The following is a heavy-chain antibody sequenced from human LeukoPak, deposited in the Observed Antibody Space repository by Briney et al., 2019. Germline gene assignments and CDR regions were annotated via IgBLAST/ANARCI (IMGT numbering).Heavy chain of an antibody. CDR1: GFTFSSYS. Sequence: PGGSLGLSCAASGFTFSSYSMNWVRQAPEKGLEWVSSISSSSSYIYYADSVKGRFTISRDNSKNTLYLQMNSLRAEDTAVYYCATIRYYYDSSGYIDYWGQGTLVTVSS. CDR3: ATIRYYYDSSGYIDY. D-gene: IGHD3-22*01. J-gene: IGHJ4*02. V-gene: IGHV3-21*04. CDR2: ISSSSSYI.